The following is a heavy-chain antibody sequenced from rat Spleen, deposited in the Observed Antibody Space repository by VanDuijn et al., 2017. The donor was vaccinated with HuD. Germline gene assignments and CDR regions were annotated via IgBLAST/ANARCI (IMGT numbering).Heavy chain of an antibody. J-gene: IGHJ2*01. CDR2: INYDGSRT. CDR1: GFTFSDFN. D-gene: IGHD1-12*02. CDR3: TSHYDGTYPFTY. Sequence: EVQLVESGGGLVQPGRSLKLSCAASGFTFSDFNMAWVRQAPKKGLEWVATINYDGSRTYYRDSVKGRFTISRDNAKSTLYLQLDSLRSEDTATYYCTSHYDGTYPFTYWGQGVMVTVSS. V-gene: IGHV5-7*01.